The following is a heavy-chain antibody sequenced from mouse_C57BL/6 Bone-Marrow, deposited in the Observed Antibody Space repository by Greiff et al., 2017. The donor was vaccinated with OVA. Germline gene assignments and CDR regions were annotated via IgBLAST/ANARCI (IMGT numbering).Heavy chain of an antibody. V-gene: IGHV1-50*01. CDR2: IDPSDSYT. J-gene: IGHJ1*03. D-gene: IGHD2-4*01. CDR3: AADYDPYWYFDV. Sequence: QVQLQQSGAELVKPGASVKLSCKASGYTFTSYWMQWVKQRPGQGLEWIGEIDPSDSYTNYNQKFKGKATLTVDTSSSTAYMQLSSLTSEDSAVYYCAADYDPYWYFDVWGTGTTVTVSS. CDR1: GYTFTSYW.